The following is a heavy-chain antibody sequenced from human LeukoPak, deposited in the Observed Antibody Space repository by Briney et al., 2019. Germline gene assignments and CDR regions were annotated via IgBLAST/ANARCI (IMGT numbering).Heavy chain of an antibody. CDR1: GGSFSGYY. CDR3: AEGGVTTTGDFDY. CDR2: IYYSGST. Sequence: SETLSLTCAVYGGSFSGYYWSWIRQPPGKGLEWIGYIYYSGSTNYNPSLKSRVTISVDTSKNQFSLKLSSVTAADTAIYSCAEGGVTTTGDFDYWGQGTLVTVSS. V-gene: IGHV4-59*01. D-gene: IGHD4-11*01. J-gene: IGHJ4*02.